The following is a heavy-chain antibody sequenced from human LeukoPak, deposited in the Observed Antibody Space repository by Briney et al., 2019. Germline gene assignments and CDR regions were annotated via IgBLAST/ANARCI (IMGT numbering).Heavy chain of an antibody. Sequence: SETLSLTCTVSGGSISSYYWSWIRQPPGKGLEWIGYIYYSGSTNHNPSLKSRVTISVDTSKNQFSLKLSSVTAADTAVYYCAREAGDCSGGSCLQYFQHWGQGTLVTVSS. CDR3: AREAGDCSGGSCLQYFQH. V-gene: IGHV4-59*01. CDR1: GGSISSYY. D-gene: IGHD2-15*01. CDR2: IYYSGST. J-gene: IGHJ1*01.